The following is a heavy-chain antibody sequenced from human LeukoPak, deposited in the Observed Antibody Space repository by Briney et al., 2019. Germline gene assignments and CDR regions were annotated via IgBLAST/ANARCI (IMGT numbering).Heavy chain of an antibody. Sequence: SETLSLTCAVYGGSFSGYYWSWIRQPPGKGLEWIGEINHSGSTNYNPSLKSRVTISVDTSKNQFSLKLSSVTAADTAVYYCARVGATTYYMDVWGKGTTVTVSS. V-gene: IGHV4-34*01. CDR2: INHSGST. CDR3: ARVGATTYYMDV. J-gene: IGHJ6*03. D-gene: IGHD1-26*01. CDR1: GGSFSGYY.